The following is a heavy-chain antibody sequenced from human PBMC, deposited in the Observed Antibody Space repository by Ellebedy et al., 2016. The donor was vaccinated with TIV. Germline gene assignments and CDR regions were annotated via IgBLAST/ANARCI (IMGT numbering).Heavy chain of an antibody. J-gene: IGHJ5*02. V-gene: IGHV4-38-2*01. CDR1: GFTFSSYS. CDR2: IYHSGST. Sequence: ESLKISXAVSGFTFSSYSMSWVRQAPGKGLEWIGSIYHSGSTFYKPSLKSRVTISMDTSKNQFSLKLNSVTAADTAVYYCARDDLKLGSGGWYNPGSWFDPWGQGTLVTVSS. D-gene: IGHD6-19*01. CDR3: ARDDLKLGSGGWYNPGSWFDP.